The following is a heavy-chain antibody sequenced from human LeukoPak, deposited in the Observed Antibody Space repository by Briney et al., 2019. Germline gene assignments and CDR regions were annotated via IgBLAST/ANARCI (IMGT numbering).Heavy chain of an antibody. CDR3: ARLRPDYDILTGYRFDY. J-gene: IGHJ4*02. Sequence: SETLSLTCTVSGYSISSGYYWGWIRQPPGKGLEWIGSIYHSGSTYYNPSLKSRVTISVDTSKNQFSLKLSSVTAADTAVYYCARLRPDYDILTGYRFDYWGQGTLVTVSS. CDR1: GYSISSGYY. CDR2: IYHSGST. D-gene: IGHD3-9*01. V-gene: IGHV4-38-2*02.